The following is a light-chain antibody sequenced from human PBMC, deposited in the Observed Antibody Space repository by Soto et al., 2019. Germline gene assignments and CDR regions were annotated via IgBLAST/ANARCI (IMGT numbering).Light chain of an antibody. J-gene: IGLJ1*01. CDR3: QSYDSRLSAYV. Sequence: QSVLTQPPSVSGAPGQRVTISCTGSSSNIGAGSDVHWYQQIPGTAPKLLIYGNTNRPSGVPDRFSGSKSGTSGSLAITGLQAEDEADYYCQSYDSRLSAYVFGTGTKVTVL. CDR1: SSNIGAGSD. V-gene: IGLV1-40*01. CDR2: GNT.